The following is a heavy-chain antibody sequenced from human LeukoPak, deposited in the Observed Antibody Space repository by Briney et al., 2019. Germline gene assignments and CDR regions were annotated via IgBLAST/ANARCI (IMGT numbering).Heavy chain of an antibody. CDR1: GYSFTSYW. V-gene: IGHV5-51*01. D-gene: IGHD3-10*01. CDR3: ARRGTMVRGVTNPFDY. Sequence: GESLQISCKGSGYSFTSYWIGWVRQMPGKGLEWMGIIYPGDSDTRYGPSFQGQVTISADKSISTAYLQWSSLKASDTAIYYCARRGTMVRGVTNPFDYWGQGTLITVSS. J-gene: IGHJ4*02. CDR2: IYPGDSDT.